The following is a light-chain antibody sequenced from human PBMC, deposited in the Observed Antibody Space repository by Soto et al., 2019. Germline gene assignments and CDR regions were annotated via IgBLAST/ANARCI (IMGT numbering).Light chain of an antibody. CDR1: QSVNSN. Sequence: EIVMTQSPGTLSVSPGERATLSYRASQSVNSNLAWYQQKPGQTPKLLIYVASTRATGIPARFSGSGSGTEFTLTISSLQSEDFAIYYCQQYNVWPLTFGGGTKVEFK. V-gene: IGKV3-15*01. CDR2: VAS. J-gene: IGKJ4*01. CDR3: QQYNVWPLT.